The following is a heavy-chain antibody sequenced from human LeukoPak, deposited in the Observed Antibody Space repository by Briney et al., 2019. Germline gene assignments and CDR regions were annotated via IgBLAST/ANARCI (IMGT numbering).Heavy chain of an antibody. CDR2: IFYAGST. J-gene: IGHJ4*02. Sequence: SETLSLTCTVSGGSIRSYYWSWIRQPPGEGLEWIGYIFYAGSTTYNPSLKSRVTISLDTSKNQFSLKLNSVTAADTAVYYCASGERGYSYGPLDYWGQGTLVTVSS. CDR3: ASGERGYSYGPLDY. CDR1: GGSIRSYY. D-gene: IGHD5-18*01. V-gene: IGHV4-59*08.